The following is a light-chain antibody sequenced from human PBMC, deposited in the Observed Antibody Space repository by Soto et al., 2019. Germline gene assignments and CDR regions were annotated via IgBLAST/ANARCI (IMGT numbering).Light chain of an antibody. Sequence: EIVFTQSPGTLSLSPGERATLSCRASQSVSNSFLAWYQQKPGQAPRLLIYGASSRATGSPDRFSGGGSGTDFTLTISRLEPEDFAVYYCQQDGYSPITFGQGTRLEI. J-gene: IGKJ5*01. V-gene: IGKV3-20*01. CDR1: QSVSNSF. CDR2: GAS. CDR3: QQDGYSPIT.